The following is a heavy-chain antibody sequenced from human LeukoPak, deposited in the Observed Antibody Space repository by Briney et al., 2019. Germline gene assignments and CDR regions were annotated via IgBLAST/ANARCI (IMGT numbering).Heavy chain of an antibody. CDR3: ARSYYSWGVLNLFGYDILTGYEDY. J-gene: IGHJ4*02. CDR1: GYTFSRYG. V-gene: IGHV1-18*01. D-gene: IGHD3-9*01. Sequence: ASVKVSCEASGYTFSRYGISWVRQAPGQGLEWMGWISGYNGHTKYAQKVQGRVTMSTDTSTSTVYMELRSLISDDTGVYYCARSYYSWGVLNLFGYDILTGYEDYWGQGTLVTVSS. CDR2: ISGYNGHT.